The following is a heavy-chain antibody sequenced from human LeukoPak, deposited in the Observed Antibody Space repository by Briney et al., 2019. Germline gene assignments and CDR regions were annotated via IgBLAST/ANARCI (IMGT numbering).Heavy chain of an antibody. CDR1: GVSMSSYY. D-gene: IGHD3-16*01. J-gene: IGHJ3*01. CDR2: IYYSGSN. CDR3: GNFFPFPWGGVGWGSFYL. Sequence: SETLSLTCTVSGVSMSSYYWSWIRQPPGKGLEWIGYIYYSGSNKYNPSLKSRVAISIDTSKNQFSLKLNSVTTADTAVYYGGNFFPFPWGGVGWGSFYLGGKGTWGPVFS. V-gene: IGHV4-59*01.